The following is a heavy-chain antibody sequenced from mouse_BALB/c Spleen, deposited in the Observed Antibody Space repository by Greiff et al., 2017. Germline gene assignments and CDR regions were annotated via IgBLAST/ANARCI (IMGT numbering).Heavy chain of an antibody. D-gene: IGHD4-1*01. V-gene: IGHV1-7*01. J-gene: IGHJ4*01. CDR2: INPSTGYT. CDR3: VTGTGAMDY. Sequence: LQESGAELAKPGASVKMSCKASGYTFTSYWMHWVKQRPGQGLEWIGYINPSTGYTEYNQKFKDKATLTADKSSSTAYMQLSSLTSEDSAVYYCVTGTGAMDYWGQGTSVTVSS. CDR1: GYTFTSYW.